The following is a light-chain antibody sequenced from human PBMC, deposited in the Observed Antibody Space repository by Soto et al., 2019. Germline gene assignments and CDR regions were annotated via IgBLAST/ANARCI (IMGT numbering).Light chain of an antibody. CDR2: NDY. J-gene: IGLJ3*02. Sequence: QSVLTQPPSLSGTPGQRVTISCSGSNSIFTKTYVYWYLHLPGAAPKLLIYNDYHRPSGVPDRFSGSKSDTSASLTISGLRSEDEADYYCAAWDDSLSRGVFGGGTKLTVL. CDR3: AAWDDSLSRGV. V-gene: IGLV1-47*02. CDR1: NSIFTKTY.